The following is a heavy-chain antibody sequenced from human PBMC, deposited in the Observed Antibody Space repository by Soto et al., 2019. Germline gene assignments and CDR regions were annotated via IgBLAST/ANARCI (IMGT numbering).Heavy chain of an antibody. D-gene: IGHD2-2*01. CDR2: ISYDGSNK. J-gene: IGHJ4*02. Sequence: GGSLRLSCAASGFTFSSYGMHWVRQAPGKGLEWVAVISYDGSNKYYADSVKGRFTISRDNSKNTLYLQMNSLRAEDTAVYYCAKEAFGKERVVPLQQYFEYWGQGTLVTVPS. CDR3: AKEAFGKERVVPLQQYFEY. CDR1: GFTFSSYG. V-gene: IGHV3-30*18.